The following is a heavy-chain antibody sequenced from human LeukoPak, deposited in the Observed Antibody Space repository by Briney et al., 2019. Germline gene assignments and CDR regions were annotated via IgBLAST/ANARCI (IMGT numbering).Heavy chain of an antibody. CDR3: ARTDTVVVTAIDY. Sequence: GGSLRLSCAASGFTFSSYWMSWVRQAPGKGLEWVANIKQDGSEKYYVDSVKGRFTISRDNAKNSLYLQMNSLRAEDTAVYYCARTDTVVVTAIDYWGQGTLVTVSS. V-gene: IGHV3-7*04. CDR2: IKQDGSEK. J-gene: IGHJ4*02. CDR1: GFTFSSYW. D-gene: IGHD2-21*02.